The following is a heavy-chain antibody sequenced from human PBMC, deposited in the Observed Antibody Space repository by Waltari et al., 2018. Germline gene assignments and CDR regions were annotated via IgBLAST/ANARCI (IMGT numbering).Heavy chain of an antibody. V-gene: IGHV1-3*01. D-gene: IGHD1-1*01. CDR3: ARGATTKFYYYYYYMDV. Sequence: QVQLVQSGAEVVSRGASVRVSCKASGARLSSHSIHWVRQAPGQSLEWMAWLNPVNGDTKYSQKFQGRVSVTRDTSARTVYMDLSSLTSEDTATYYCARGATTKFYYYYYYMDVWGQGTSVTVSS. CDR2: LNPVNGDT. CDR1: GARLSSHS. J-gene: IGHJ6*03.